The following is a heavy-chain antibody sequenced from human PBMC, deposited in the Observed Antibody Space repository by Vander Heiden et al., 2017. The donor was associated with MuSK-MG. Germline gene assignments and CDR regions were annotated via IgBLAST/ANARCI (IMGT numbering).Heavy chain of an antibody. CDR3: TRASYFDSRGHVLFDY. D-gene: IGHD3-22*01. CDR2: IRSEVYGGAR. CDR1: GFTFGDYA. J-gene: IGHJ4*02. V-gene: IGHV3-49*04. Sequence: EVQLVDSGGGMIQPGRSLRLSCTASGFTFGDYAMNWVRQAPGKGLEWVGFIRSEVYGGAREYAPSVKGRFTISRDDSKSIAYLQIDSLKTEDTAMYYCTRASYFDSRGHVLFDYWGQGTLVTVSS.